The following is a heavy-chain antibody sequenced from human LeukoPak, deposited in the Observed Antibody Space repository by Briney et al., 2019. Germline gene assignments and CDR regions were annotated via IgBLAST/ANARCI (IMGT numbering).Heavy chain of an antibody. V-gene: IGHV1-69*13. J-gene: IGHJ4*02. Sequence: SVKVSCKASGGTFSSYAISWVRQAHGQGLEWMGGIIPISGTANYAQKFQGRVTITADESTSTAYMELSSHRSEDTAAYYCARADRPEYYDFWSGYYTPFDYWGQGTLVTVSS. CDR3: ARADRPEYYDFWSGYYTPFDY. CDR1: GGTFSSYA. D-gene: IGHD3-3*01. CDR2: IIPISGTA.